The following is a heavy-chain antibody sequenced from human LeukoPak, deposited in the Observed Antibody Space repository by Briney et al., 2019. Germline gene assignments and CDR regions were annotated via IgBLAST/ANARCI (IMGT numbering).Heavy chain of an antibody. V-gene: IGHV4-30-4*01. CDR3: ARGDYGDNSDY. CDR1: GGSISSGDYY. J-gene: IGHJ4*02. CDR2: IYYSGST. D-gene: IGHD4-17*01. Sequence: SETLSLTCTVSGGSISSGDYYWSWIRQPPGKGLEWIGYIYYSGSTYYNPSLKSRVTISVDTSKNQFPLKLSSVTAADTAVYYCARGDYGDNSDYWGQGTLVTVSS.